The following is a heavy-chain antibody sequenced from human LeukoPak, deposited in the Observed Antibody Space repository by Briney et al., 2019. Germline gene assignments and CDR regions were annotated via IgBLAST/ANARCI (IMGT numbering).Heavy chain of an antibody. CDR2: IYPGDSDT. J-gene: IGHJ4*02. CDR3: AIHSHYYDSSGPLYYFDY. V-gene: IGHV5-51*01. CDR1: GYSFTSYW. Sequence: GESLKISCKGSGYSFTSYWIGWVRQMPGKGLEWMGIIYPGDSDTRYSPSFQGQVTISADKSISTAYLQWSSLKASNTAMSYCAIHSHYYDSSGPLYYFDYWGQGTLVTVSS. D-gene: IGHD3-22*01.